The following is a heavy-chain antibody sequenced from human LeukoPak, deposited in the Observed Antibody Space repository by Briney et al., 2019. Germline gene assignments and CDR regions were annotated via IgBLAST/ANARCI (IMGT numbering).Heavy chain of an antibody. CDR2: ISSNGGSI. CDR1: GFAFSGYG. Sequence: GGTLRLSCAASGFAFSGYGMHWVRQAPGKGLEYVSAISSNGGSIYYANSVKGRFTISRDNSKNTLYLQMGSLRVEDMAVYYCARLSAAMVPYFDYWGQGTLVTVSS. J-gene: IGHJ4*02. V-gene: IGHV3-64*01. CDR3: ARLSAAMVPYFDY. D-gene: IGHD5-18*01.